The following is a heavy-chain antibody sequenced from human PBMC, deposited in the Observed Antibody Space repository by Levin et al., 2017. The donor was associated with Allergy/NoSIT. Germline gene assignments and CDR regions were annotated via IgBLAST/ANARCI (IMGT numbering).Heavy chain of an antibody. J-gene: IGHJ6*03. D-gene: IGHD1-20*01. CDR1: GGSISSGDNY. CDR3: ARVSGITADSGYDYYMDV. Sequence: SETLSLTFSVSGGSISSGDNYWSWIRQPPGKGLESIGYIYYSGGTYYNPSLKSRVTISVDTSKNQFSLKLSSVTAADTAVYYCARVSGITADSGYDYYMDVWGKGTTVTVS. CDR2: IYYSGGT. V-gene: IGHV4-30-4*01.